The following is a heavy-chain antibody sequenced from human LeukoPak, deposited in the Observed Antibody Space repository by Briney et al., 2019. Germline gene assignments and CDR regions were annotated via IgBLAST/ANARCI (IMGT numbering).Heavy chain of an antibody. D-gene: IGHD6-13*01. CDR3: AKGAGYSSNWNFDY. J-gene: IGHJ4*02. CDR2: ISGRGDST. CDR1: GFTFSSYA. Sequence: PGGSLRLSCAASGFTFSSYAMSWVRQAPGKGLEWVSTISGRGDSTYYADSVKGRFTISRDNSKNTLYLQVNSLRLEDTAGYYCAKGAGYSSNWNFDYWGQGTLVTVSS. V-gene: IGHV3-23*01.